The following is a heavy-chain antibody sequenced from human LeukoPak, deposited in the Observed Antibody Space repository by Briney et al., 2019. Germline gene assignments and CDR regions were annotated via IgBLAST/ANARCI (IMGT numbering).Heavy chain of an antibody. V-gene: IGHV3-30*04. D-gene: IGHD6-19*01. Sequence: GGSLRLSCAASGFTFSSYAMHWVRQAPGKGLEWVAVISYDGSNKYYADSVKGRFTISRDNSKNTLYLQMNSLRAEDTAIYYCARGLHRIAVAGTGSFPFDYWGQGTLVTVS. J-gene: IGHJ4*02. CDR1: GFTFSSYA. CDR3: ARGLHRIAVAGTGSFPFDY. CDR2: ISYDGSNK.